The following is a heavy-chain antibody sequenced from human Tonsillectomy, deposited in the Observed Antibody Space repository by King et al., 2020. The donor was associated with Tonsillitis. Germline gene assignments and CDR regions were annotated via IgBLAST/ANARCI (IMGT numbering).Heavy chain of an antibody. CDR2: INPNSGGT. Sequence: VQLVQSGAEVKKPGASVKVSCKASGYTFTGYYMHWVRQAPGQGLEWMGWINPNSGGTNYAQKFQGRVTMTRDTSISTAYMELSRLRSDDTAVYYCAREKDGSRIDSDAFDIWGQGTMVTVSS. D-gene: IGHD3-10*01. CDR3: AREKDGSRIDSDAFDI. V-gene: IGHV1-2*02. CDR1: GYTFTGYY. J-gene: IGHJ3*02.